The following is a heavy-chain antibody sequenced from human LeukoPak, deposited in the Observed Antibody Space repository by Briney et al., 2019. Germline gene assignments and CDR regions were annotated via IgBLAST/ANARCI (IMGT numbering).Heavy chain of an antibody. J-gene: IGHJ4*02. CDR1: GFTFNSYA. CDR3: EKTTTGYSSGRYPGWPVDY. V-gene: IGHV3-23*01. D-gene: IGHD6-19*01. Sequence: GGSLRLSCAASGFTFNSYAMYWVRPAPGKGLEWVSGIFGSGGSAHYADSVKGRFTISRDNSKNTVYLQMDSLRVEDTAVYYCEKTTTGYSSGRYPGWPVDYWGQGTLVTVSS. CDR2: IFGSGGSA.